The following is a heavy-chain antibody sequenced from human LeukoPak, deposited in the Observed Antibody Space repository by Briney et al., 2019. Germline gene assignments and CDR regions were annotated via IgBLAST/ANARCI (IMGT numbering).Heavy chain of an antibody. CDR2: ISWNSGSI. V-gene: IGHV3-9*01. D-gene: IGHD2-15*01. CDR3: AKDIRVVVVVAATHDAFDI. Sequence: PGGSLRLSCAASGFSFDDYAMHWVRQAPGKGLEWVSGISWNSGSIGYADSVKGRFTISRDNAKNSLYLQMNSLRAEDTALYYCAKDIRVVVVVAATHDAFDIWGQGTMVTVSS. J-gene: IGHJ3*02. CDR1: GFSFDDYA.